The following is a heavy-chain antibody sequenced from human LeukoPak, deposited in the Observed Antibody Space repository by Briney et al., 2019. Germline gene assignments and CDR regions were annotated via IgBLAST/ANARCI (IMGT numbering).Heavy chain of an antibody. Sequence: SETLSLTCTVSGASLASRTYYWGWFGHPPGKGRGGIGSIYFSGSTYYNPSLKSRVSVSVDTSKNQFSLKLSSVTAADTAVYYCARLVGAATDPFDYWGQGTLVTVSS. J-gene: IGHJ4*02. CDR1: GASLASRTYY. CDR2: IYFSGST. D-gene: IGHD2-15*01. CDR3: ARLVGAATDPFDY. V-gene: IGHV4-39*01.